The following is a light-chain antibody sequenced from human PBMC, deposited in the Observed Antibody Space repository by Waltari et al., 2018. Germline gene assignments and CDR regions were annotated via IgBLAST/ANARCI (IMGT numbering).Light chain of an antibody. J-gene: IGLJ3*02. CDR3: TSFTSRSTWV. CDR2: EVS. V-gene: IGLV2-14*01. Sequence: QSALTQPVSVSESPGQSITISCTGTSSDVGAYNFVSWYQQHPGKAPNLIISEVSNLPSGVSSRFSASKSGNTASLPITGLQGEDEADYYCTSFTSRSTWVVGGGTKLTVL. CDR1: SSDVGAYNF.